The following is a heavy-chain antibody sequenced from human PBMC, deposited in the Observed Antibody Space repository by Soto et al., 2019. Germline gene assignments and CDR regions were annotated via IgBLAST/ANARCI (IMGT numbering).Heavy chain of an antibody. CDR2: ISTYNGDT. CDR1: GYTFINYG. Sequence: QVQMVQSGAEVKKPGASVKVSCRASGYTFINYGISWLRQAPGQGLEWMGWISTYNGDTNYIQKFQGRVTMTTDTSTRTADLELRSRRSDDTAVYYCARDPMTTVAATGAFDVWGQGTLVTVSS. CDR3: ARDPMTTVAATGAFDV. J-gene: IGHJ3*01. D-gene: IGHD4-17*01. V-gene: IGHV1-18*01.